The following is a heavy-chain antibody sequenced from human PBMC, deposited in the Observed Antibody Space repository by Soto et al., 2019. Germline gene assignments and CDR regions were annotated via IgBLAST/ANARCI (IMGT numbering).Heavy chain of an antibody. D-gene: IGHD6-13*01. CDR1: GVTCGDYA. V-gene: IGHV3-49*03. J-gene: IGHJ4*02. CDR3: SREEAAGHWSH. Sequence: GGSRRLWCTGSGVTCGDYAVSRFSQAPGKGQVWVGFIRSQPYGGTTEYAASVKGRFTISRDVSKSIAHLQMNSLKTEDTAVYCFSREEAAGHWSHWGQGTLVTVSP. CDR2: IRSQPYGGTT.